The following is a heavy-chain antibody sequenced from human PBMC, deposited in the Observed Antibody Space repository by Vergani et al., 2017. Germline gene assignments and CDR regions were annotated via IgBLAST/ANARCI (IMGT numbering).Heavy chain of an antibody. J-gene: IGHJ4*02. CDR1: GGSISSSSYY. D-gene: IGHD6-13*01. V-gene: IGHV4-39*02. CDR3: AREGAAAGTIFDY. CDR2: IYYSGST. Sequence: QLQLQESGPGLVKPSETLSLTCTVSGGSISSSSYYWGWIRQPPGKGLEWIGSIYYSGSTYYNPSLKRRVTISVDTAKNQFSLKLSSVTAADTAVYYCAREGAAAGTIFDYWGQGTLVTVSS.